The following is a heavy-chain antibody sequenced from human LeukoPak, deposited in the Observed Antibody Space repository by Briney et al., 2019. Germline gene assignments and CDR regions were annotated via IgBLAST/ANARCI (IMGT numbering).Heavy chain of an antibody. J-gene: IGHJ4*02. V-gene: IGHV4-39*01. CDR3: AMMIVATSLFGY. D-gene: IGHD5-12*01. CDR1: GGSISSSSYY. Sequence: SETLSLTCTVSGGSISSSSYYWGWIRQPPGKGLEWIGSIYYSGSTYYNPSLKSRVTISVDTSKNQFSLKLSSVTAADTAVYYCAMMIVATSLFGYWGQGTLVTVSS. CDR2: IYYSGST.